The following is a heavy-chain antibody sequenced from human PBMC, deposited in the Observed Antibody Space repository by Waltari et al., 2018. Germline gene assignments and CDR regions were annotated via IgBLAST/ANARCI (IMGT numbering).Heavy chain of an antibody. V-gene: IGHV1-69-2*01. CDR3: ATVGSTQWLVTYFDY. CDR2: VDPEDGET. J-gene: IGHJ4*02. Sequence: EVQLVQFGAEVKKPGATVKISCKASGYTFTDYYMHWVQQAPGKGLEWMGRVDPEDGETIYAEKFQGRVTITADTSTDTAYMELSSLRSEDTAVYYCATVGSTQWLVTYFDYWGQGTLVTVSS. CDR1: GYTFTDYY. D-gene: IGHD6-19*01.